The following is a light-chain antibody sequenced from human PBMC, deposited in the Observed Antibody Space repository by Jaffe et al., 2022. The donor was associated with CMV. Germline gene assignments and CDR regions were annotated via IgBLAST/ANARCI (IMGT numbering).Light chain of an antibody. J-gene: IGKJ2*01. CDR1: QSVLFTSNNKNY. CDR3: HQYYSPPYT. Sequence: DFVMTQSPDSLAVSLGERATINCKSSQSVLFTSNNKNYLAWYQQKPGQPPKLLLNWASTRQSGVPDRFSGSGSGTDFTLTISSLQAEDVAVYYCHQYYSPPYTFGQGTKLEIK. V-gene: IGKV4-1*01. CDR2: WAS.